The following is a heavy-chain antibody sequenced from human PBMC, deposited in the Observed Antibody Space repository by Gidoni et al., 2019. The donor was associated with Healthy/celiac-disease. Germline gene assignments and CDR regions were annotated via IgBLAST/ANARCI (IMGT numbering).Heavy chain of an antibody. V-gene: IGHV4-59*01. J-gene: IGHJ5*02. D-gene: IGHD3-10*01. CDR2: IYYSGST. Sequence: QVQLQESGPGLVKPSETLSLTCTVPGGSISSYYWSWIRQPPGKGLEWIGYIYYSGSTNYNPSLKSRVTISVDTSKNQFSLKLSSVTAADTAVYYCARASQRGSNGFIRGWSWFDPWGQGTLVTVSS. CDR1: GGSISSYY. CDR3: ARASQRGSNGFIRGWSWFDP.